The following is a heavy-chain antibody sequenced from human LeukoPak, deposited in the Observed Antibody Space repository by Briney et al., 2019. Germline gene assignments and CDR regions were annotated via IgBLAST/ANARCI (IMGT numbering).Heavy chain of an antibody. CDR1: GFTFNNYA. CDR2: ISSSSSYR. CDR3: ARDLKVLAFDI. V-gene: IGHV3-21*01. J-gene: IGHJ3*02. D-gene: IGHD3-10*01. Sequence: PGGSLRLSCAASGFTFNNYAMSWVRQAPGKGLEWVSSISSSSSYRYYADSVKGRFTISRDNAKNSPYLQMNSLRAEDTAVYYCARDLKVLAFDIWGQGTMVTVSS.